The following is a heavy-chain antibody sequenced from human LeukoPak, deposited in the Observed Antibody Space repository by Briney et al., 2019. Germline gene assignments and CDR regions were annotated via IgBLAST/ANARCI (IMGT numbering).Heavy chain of an antibody. V-gene: IGHV3-11*06. Sequence: GGSLRLSCAASGFFFRDYYMAWIRQAPGEALEWIAFISAWRDYTHYADSVKGLFTISRDNAKNSLFLEMNSLRADDTAVYYCVRGVDSARAFDFWGQGTLVIVSS. J-gene: IGHJ4*02. CDR1: GFFFRDYY. D-gene: IGHD3-3*01. CDR3: VRGVDSARAFDF. CDR2: ISAWRDYT.